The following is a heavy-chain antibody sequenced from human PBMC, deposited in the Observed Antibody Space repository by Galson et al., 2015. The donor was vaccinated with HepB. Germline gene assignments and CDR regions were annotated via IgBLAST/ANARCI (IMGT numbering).Heavy chain of an antibody. CDR2: SDPEHGET. Sequence: SVKVSCKVSGYTLSELSMHWVRQAPGKGLEWMGGSDPEHGETIYAQKFQGRVTMTEDRSTDTAYMEVSSLRFEDTAVYYCATGPSSGWIYYFDYWGRGTLVTVSS. D-gene: IGHD6-19*01. CDR1: GYTLSELS. J-gene: IGHJ4*02. CDR3: ATGPSSGWIYYFDY. V-gene: IGHV1-24*01.